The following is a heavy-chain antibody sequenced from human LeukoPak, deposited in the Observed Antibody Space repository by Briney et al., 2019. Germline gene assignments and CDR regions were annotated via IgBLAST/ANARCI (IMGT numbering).Heavy chain of an antibody. Sequence: ASVKVSCKASGYTFTGYYMHWVRQAPGQGLDWMGRINPNSGGTNYAQKFQGRVTMTRDTSISTDYMELSRLRSDDTAVYYCARGADSSGISDFDYWGQGTLVTVSS. D-gene: IGHD6-19*01. CDR1: GYTFTGYY. CDR2: INPNSGGT. CDR3: ARGADSSGISDFDY. J-gene: IGHJ4*02. V-gene: IGHV1-2*06.